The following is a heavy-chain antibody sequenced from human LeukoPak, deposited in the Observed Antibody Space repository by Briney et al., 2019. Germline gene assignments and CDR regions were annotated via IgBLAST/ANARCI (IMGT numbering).Heavy chain of an antibody. J-gene: IGHJ6*03. CDR3: ARDLYDSSGYYPGYMDV. V-gene: IGHV3-23*01. Sequence: PGGSLRLSCAASGFTFSSYAMSWVRQAPGKGLEWVSAISGSGGSTYYADSVKGRFTISRDNSKNTLYLQMNSLRAEDTAVYYCARDLYDSSGYYPGYMDVWGKGTTVTVSS. D-gene: IGHD3-22*01. CDR2: ISGSGGST. CDR1: GFTFSSYA.